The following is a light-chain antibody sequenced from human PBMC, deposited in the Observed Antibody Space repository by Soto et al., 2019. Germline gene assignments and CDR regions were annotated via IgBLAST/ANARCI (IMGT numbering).Light chain of an antibody. Sequence: DIQMTQSPSTLSASVGDRVTITCRASQSINTWLAWYQQKAGKAPKLLIYKAPDLQSGVPARFSGSGLGTEFSLSISSLQPDDFATYYCQQYSTYPYIFGQGTKVEIK. CDR3: QQYSTYPYI. CDR2: KAP. CDR1: QSINTW. J-gene: IGKJ2*01. V-gene: IGKV1-5*03.